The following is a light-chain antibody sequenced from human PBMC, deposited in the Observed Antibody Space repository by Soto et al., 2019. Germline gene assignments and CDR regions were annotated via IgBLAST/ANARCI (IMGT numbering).Light chain of an antibody. CDR3: QQRHNWPIT. V-gene: IGKV3-11*01. J-gene: IGKJ5*01. CDR2: DAS. Sequence: EIVLTQSPATLSLSPGERATLSCRASQSVSSYLAWYQEKPGQAPRLLIYDASNRATGIPARFSGSGSGTDFTLTISSLEPEDFGVYYCQQRHNWPITFGQGTRLEIK. CDR1: QSVSSY.